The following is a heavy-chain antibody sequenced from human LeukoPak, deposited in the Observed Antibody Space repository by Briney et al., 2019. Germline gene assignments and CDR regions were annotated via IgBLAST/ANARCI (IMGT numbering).Heavy chain of an antibody. CDR2: ISGSGDNT. J-gene: IGHJ4*02. CDR1: GGSISSYY. CDR3: AKGSYYDSSGSFYFDY. Sequence: VTLSLTCTVSGGSISSYYWSWIRQPPGKGLEWVSGISGSGDNTYYADSVKGRFTISRDNSKNTLYVQVNSLGTEDTAAYYCAKGSYYDSSGSFYFDYWGQGTLVTVSS. D-gene: IGHD3-22*01. V-gene: IGHV3-23*01.